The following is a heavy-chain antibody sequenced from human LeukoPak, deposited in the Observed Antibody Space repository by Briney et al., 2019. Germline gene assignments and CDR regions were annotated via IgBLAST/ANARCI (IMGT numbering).Heavy chain of an antibody. CDR2: ISWNGGDI. CDR3: AKVDGYSYGPIDS. D-gene: IGHD5-18*01. CDR1: GFNFDDYA. J-gene: IGHJ4*02. V-gene: IGHV3-9*01. Sequence: GRSLRLSCAASGFNFDDYAMHWVRQAPGKGLEWVSGISWNGGDIAYADSVKGRFTISRDNAKNSLFLQMNSLRGEDTALYYCAKVDGYSYGPIDSWGLGILVTVSS.